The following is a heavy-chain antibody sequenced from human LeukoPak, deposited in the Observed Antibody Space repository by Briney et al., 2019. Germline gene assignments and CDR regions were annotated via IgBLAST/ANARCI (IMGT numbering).Heavy chain of an antibody. V-gene: IGHV3-48*01. CDR2: TSNRGNTI. Sequence: GGSLRLSCAASGFTFRNFAMNWVRQAPGKGLEWVSYTSNRGNTIYYADSVKGRFTISRDNAKNSLYLQMGNLRAEDTAVYYCVRDGSISYFDYWGQGILVTVSS. J-gene: IGHJ4*02. CDR1: GFTFRNFA. CDR3: VRDGSISYFDY.